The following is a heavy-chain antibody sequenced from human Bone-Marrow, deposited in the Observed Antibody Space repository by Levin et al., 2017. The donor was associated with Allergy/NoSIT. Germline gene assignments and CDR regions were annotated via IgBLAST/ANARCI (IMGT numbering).Heavy chain of an antibody. CDR2: MNPQSGGT. J-gene: IGHJ3*01. CDR3: ARVSLVATSPEALDL. D-gene: IGHD5-12*01. V-gene: IGHV1-2*02. CDR1: GYTFIDNY. Sequence: ASVKVSCKASGYTFIDNYMHWVRQAPGQGLEWMGWMNPQSGGTNYAQKFQGRVSLTRDTSLSTAYMEVSRLKSDDTAVYYCARVSLVATSPEALDLWGQGTMVIVSS.